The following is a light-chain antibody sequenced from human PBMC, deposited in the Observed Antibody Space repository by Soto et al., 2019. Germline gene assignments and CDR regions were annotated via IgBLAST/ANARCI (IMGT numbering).Light chain of an antibody. CDR3: QSYDSSLSGWV. J-gene: IGLJ3*02. CDR1: SSNIGAGYD. CDR2: VNN. V-gene: IGLV1-40*01. Sequence: QSVLTQPPSVSGAPGQRVTISCTGSSSNIGAGYDVHWYQQLPGTAPKLLIYVNNNRPSGVPDRFSGSKSGTSASLAITGLQAEDEADYYCQSYDSSLSGWVFGGGPKLTVL.